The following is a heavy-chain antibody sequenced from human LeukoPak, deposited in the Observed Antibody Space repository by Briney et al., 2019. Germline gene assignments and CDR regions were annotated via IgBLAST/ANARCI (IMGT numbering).Heavy chain of an antibody. V-gene: IGHV3-66*01. Sequence: GVSLRLSCAASGASVTTSYLSWVRQAPGKGLEWVSLIYSGGSTYYADSVKGRFSISRDKSKNTLYLQINGLRADDTAVYYCARASTDNWYNYFDLWGQGTLVTVSS. CDR3: ARASTDNWYNYFDL. CDR1: GASVTTSY. CDR2: IYSGGST. D-gene: IGHD1/OR15-1a*01. J-gene: IGHJ4*02.